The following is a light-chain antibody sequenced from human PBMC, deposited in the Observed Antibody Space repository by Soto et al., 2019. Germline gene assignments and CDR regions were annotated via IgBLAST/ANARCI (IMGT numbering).Light chain of an antibody. CDR1: QSHLHSNGYNY. CDR3: MQALQTRA. Sequence: DIVMTQSPLSLPVTPGEPASISCRSSQSHLHSNGYNYLDWYLQKPGQSPQLLIYLGSNRASGVPDRFSGSGSGTDFTLKISRVEAEDVGVYYCMQALQTRAFGQGTKLEIK. V-gene: IGKV2-28*01. J-gene: IGKJ2*01. CDR2: LGS.